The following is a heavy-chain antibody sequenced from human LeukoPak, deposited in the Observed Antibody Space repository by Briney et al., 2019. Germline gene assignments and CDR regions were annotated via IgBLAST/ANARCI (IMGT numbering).Heavy chain of an antibody. CDR3: ARDKVGSSSSWPYYFDY. CDR2: ISSSSTI. D-gene: IGHD6-13*01. CDR1: GFTFSSYS. V-gene: IGHV3-48*02. Sequence: QPGGSLRLSCAASGFTFSSYSMNWVRQAPGKGLEWVSYISSSSTIYYADSVKGRFTISRDNAKNSLYLQMNSLRDEDTAVYYCARDKVGSSSSWPYYFDYWGQGTLVTVSS. J-gene: IGHJ4*02.